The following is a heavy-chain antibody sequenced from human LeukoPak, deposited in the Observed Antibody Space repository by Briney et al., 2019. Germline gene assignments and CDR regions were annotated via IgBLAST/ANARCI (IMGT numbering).Heavy chain of an antibody. V-gene: IGHV4-34*01. CDR1: GGSFSGYY. Sequence: SETLSLICAVYGGSFSGYYWSWIRHPPGKGLEGIGEINHSGSTNYNPSLKSRVTISVDTSKNQFSLKLSSVTAADTAVYYCARGRVGGVVPAARLFEYWGQGTLVTVSS. J-gene: IGHJ4*02. D-gene: IGHD2-2*01. CDR3: ARGRVGGVVPAARLFEY. CDR2: INHSGST.